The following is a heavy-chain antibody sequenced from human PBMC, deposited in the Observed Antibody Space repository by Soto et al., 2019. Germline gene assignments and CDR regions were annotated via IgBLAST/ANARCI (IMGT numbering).Heavy chain of an antibody. Sequence: PVGSLRLSCASSVFTFSSYSMNCVRHSPGKWLEWVSYISSSSSTIYYADSVKGRFTISRDNAKNSLYLQMNSLRDEDTAVYYCARAAGIAAAGTTHYYYYYGMEVWGQGTTVNVSS. CDR2: ISSSSSTI. J-gene: IGHJ6*01. D-gene: IGHD6-13*01. CDR1: VFTFSSYS. CDR3: ARAAGIAAAGTTHYYYYYGMEV. V-gene: IGHV3-48*02.